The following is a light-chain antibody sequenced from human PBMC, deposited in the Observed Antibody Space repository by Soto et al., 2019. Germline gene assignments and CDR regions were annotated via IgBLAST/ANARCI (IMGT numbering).Light chain of an antibody. V-gene: IGLV2-11*01. CDR2: DVT. Sequence: QSALTQPRSVSGSPGQSVTISCAGTSSDVGRYTLVSWYQHRPGTAPKLIIYDVTRRPSGVPDRFSGSKSGSTASLTISGLQAEDESDYYCCSYAGYDTLFGGGTKLTVL. J-gene: IGLJ3*02. CDR1: SSDVGRYTL. CDR3: CSYAGYDTL.